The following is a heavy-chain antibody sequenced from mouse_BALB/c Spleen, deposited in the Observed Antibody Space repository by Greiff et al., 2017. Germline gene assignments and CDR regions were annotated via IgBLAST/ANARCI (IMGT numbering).Heavy chain of an antibody. CDR3: ARENYGSSYWFAY. CDR2: IWAGGST. Sequence: VQLQESGPGLVAPSQSLSITCTVSGFSLTSYGVHWVRQPPGKGLEWLGVIWAGGSTNYNSALMSRLSISKDNSKSQVFLKMNSLQTDDTAMYYCARENYGSSYWFAYWGQGTLVTVSA. V-gene: IGHV2-9*02. J-gene: IGHJ3*01. D-gene: IGHD1-1*01. CDR1: GFSLTSYG.